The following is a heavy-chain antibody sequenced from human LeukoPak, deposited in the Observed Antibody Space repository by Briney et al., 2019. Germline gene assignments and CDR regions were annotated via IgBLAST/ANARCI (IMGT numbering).Heavy chain of an antibody. CDR2: IYSSGST. J-gene: IGHJ4*02. CDR1: GDSIRSGSYY. Sequence: PSETLSLTCTVSGDSIRSGSYYWTWIRQPAGKGLEWIGRIYSSGSTNYNPSLKSRVTMSLDTSKNQFSLNLSSVTAADTAVYYCARGRGGGYSYAWTFDYWGQGTLVTVSS. D-gene: IGHD5-18*01. V-gene: IGHV4-61*02. CDR3: ARGRGGGYSYAWTFDY.